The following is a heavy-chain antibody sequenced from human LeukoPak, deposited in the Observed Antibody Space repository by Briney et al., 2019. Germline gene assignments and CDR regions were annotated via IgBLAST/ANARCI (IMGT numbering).Heavy chain of an antibody. CDR2: IYYSGST. D-gene: IGHD2-2*01. CDR1: GGSISSYY. Sequence: SETLSLTCTVSGGSISSYYWGWIRQPPGEGLEWIGYIYYSGSTNYNPSLKSRVTISVDTSKNQFSLKLSSVTAADTAVYYCASLRAPAPHYYYMDVWGKGTTVTVSS. V-gene: IGHV4-59*01. J-gene: IGHJ6*03. CDR3: ASLRAPAPHYYYMDV.